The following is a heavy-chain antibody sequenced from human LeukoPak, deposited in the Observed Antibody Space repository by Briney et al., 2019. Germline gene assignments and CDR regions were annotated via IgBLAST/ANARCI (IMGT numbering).Heavy chain of an antibody. CDR1: GYTFTSYG. V-gene: IGHV1-18*01. CDR2: ISAYNGNT. Sequence: GASVKVSCKASGYTFTSYGISWVRQAPGQGLEWMGWISAYNGNTNYAQKLQGRVTMTTDTSTSTAYMELRSLRSDDTAVYYCARLMYCYDSSGYLPPDYWGQGTLVTVSS. J-gene: IGHJ4*02. D-gene: IGHD3-22*01. CDR3: ARLMYCYDSSGYLPPDY.